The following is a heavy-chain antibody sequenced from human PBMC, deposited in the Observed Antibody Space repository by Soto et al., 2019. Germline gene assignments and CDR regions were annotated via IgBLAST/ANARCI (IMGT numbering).Heavy chain of an antibody. CDR3: ARLPYYDILTGPPVLLFDP. Sequence: SETLSLTCTVSGGSISSYYWSWIRQPPGKGLEWIGYIYYSGSTYYNPSLKSRVTISVDRSKNQFSLKLSSVTAADTAMYYCARLPYYDILTGPPVLLFDPWGQGTLVTVSS. V-gene: IGHV4-59*12. CDR1: GGSISSYY. D-gene: IGHD3-9*01. CDR2: IYYSGST. J-gene: IGHJ5*02.